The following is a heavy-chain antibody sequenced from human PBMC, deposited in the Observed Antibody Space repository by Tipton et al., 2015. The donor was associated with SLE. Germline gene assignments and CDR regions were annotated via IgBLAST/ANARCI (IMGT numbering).Heavy chain of an antibody. V-gene: IGHV4-39*07. CDR1: DGSIRSTNYY. Sequence: TLSLTCTVSDGSIRSTNYYWGWIRQPPGKGLEWIGSIFYTGSTYYNPSLKSRVTISVDTSKNQFSLKLSSVTAADTAVFYCARHSTREFSDAFDIWGQGTMVTVSS. CDR2: IFYTGST. J-gene: IGHJ3*02. D-gene: IGHD3-10*01. CDR3: ARHSTREFSDAFDI.